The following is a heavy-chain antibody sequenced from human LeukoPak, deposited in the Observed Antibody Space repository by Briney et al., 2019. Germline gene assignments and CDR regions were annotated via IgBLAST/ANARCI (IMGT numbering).Heavy chain of an antibody. Sequence: PSETLSLTCTVSGYSISSGYYWGWIRQPPGKGLEWIGSIYHSGSTYYNPSLKSRVTISVDTSKNQFSLKLSSVTAADTAVYYCARVRPYGSGSYRGHDAFDIWGQGTMVTVSS. CDR3: ARVRPYGSGSYRGHDAFDI. D-gene: IGHD3-10*01. V-gene: IGHV4-38-2*02. J-gene: IGHJ3*02. CDR1: GYSISSGYY. CDR2: IYHSGST.